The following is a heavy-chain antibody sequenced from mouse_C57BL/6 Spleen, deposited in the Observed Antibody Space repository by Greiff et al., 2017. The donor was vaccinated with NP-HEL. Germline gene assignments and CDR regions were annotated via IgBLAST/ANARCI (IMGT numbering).Heavy chain of an antibody. Sequence: QVQLQQSGPELVKPGASVKISCKASGYAFSSSWMNWVKQRPGKGLEWIGRIYPGDGDTNYNGKFKGKATLTADKSSSTAYMQLSSLTSEDSAVYFCALYGNYLAMDYWGQGTSVTVSS. V-gene: IGHV1-82*01. CDR1: GYAFSSSW. D-gene: IGHD2-1*01. J-gene: IGHJ4*01. CDR2: IYPGDGDT. CDR3: ALYGNYLAMDY.